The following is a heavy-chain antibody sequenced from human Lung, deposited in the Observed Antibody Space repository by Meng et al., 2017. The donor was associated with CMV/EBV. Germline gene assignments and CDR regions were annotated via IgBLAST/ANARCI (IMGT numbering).Heavy chain of an antibody. V-gene: IGHV4-34*01. CDR1: GGSFSGYY. D-gene: IGHD5-18*01. Sequence: SETLSLTCAVYGGSFSGYYWSWIRQPPGKGLEWIGEINHSGSTNYNPSLKSRVTISVDTSKNQFSLKLSSVTAANTAVYYCAENSYGYGRWGQGTLVTVSS. CDR3: AENSYGYGR. CDR2: INHSGST. J-gene: IGHJ4*02.